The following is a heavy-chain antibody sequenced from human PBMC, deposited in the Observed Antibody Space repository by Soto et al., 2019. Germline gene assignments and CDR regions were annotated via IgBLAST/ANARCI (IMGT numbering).Heavy chain of an antibody. CDR2: ISAYNGNT. CDR3: ARDLRIVVVPAAISYYYYGMDV. Sequence: VKVSCKASGYTFTSYGISWVRQAPGQGLEWMGWISAYNGNTNYAQKLQGRVTMTTDTSTSTAYMELRSLRSDDTAVYYCARDLRIVVVPAAISYYYYGMDVWGQGTTVTSP. J-gene: IGHJ6*02. CDR1: GYTFTSYG. D-gene: IGHD2-2*02. V-gene: IGHV1-18*04.